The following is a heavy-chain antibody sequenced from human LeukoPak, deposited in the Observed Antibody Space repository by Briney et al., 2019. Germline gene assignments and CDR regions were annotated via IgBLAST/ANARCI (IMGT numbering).Heavy chain of an antibody. J-gene: IGHJ5*02. V-gene: IGHV3-30-3*01. CDR2: ISYDGSNK. CDR1: GFTFSSYD. D-gene: IGHD2-15*01. CDR3: AREARRYCSGGSCRNWFDP. Sequence: GRSLRLSCAASGFTFSSYDMHWVRQAPGKGLEWVAVISYDGSNKYYADSVKGRFTISRDSSKNTLYLQMNSLRAEDTAVYYCAREARRYCSGGSCRNWFDPWGQGTLVTVSS.